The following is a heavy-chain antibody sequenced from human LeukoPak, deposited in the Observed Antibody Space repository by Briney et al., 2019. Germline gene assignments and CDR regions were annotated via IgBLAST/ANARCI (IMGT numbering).Heavy chain of an antibody. J-gene: IGHJ4*02. V-gene: IGHV3-48*04. Sequence: GGSLRLSCAAAGLSFSSYDMYWVRQAPGKGLEWVAYISTSGNTVDYADSVKGRFTISRDDGKSSVFLQMNSLRVEDTAVYYCARDRLAGTVQYYFDYWGQGTLVTVSS. CDR3: ARDRLAGTVQYYFDY. CDR1: GLSFSSYD. D-gene: IGHD6-13*01. CDR2: ISTSGNTV.